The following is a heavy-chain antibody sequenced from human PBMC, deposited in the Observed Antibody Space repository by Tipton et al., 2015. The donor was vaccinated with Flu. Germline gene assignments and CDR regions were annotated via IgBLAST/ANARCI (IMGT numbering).Heavy chain of an antibody. V-gene: IGHV4-38-2*01. CDR1: GYSIRSSYY. CDR2: IYHSGTT. CDR3: ARAESSLWAGHYYGLDV. D-gene: IGHD6-19*01. J-gene: IGHJ6*02. Sequence: TLSLTCSVSGYSIRSSYYWGWARRPPREGLEWIGTIYHSGTTYYNPSLKSRLTISVNTSKNQFSLKLRSVTAADTALYFCARAESSLWAGHYYGLDVWGQGTTVTVSS.